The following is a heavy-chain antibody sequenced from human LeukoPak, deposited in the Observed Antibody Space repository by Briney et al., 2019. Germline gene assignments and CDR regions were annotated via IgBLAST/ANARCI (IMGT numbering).Heavy chain of an antibody. D-gene: IGHD2-2*02. CDR2: ISSSSSYI. Sequence: PGGSLRLSCAASGFTFSSYSMNWVRQAPGKGLEWVSSISSSSSYIYYADSVKGRFTISRDNAKNSLYLQMNSLRAEDTAVYYCAREGYCSSTSCYKNAFDIWGQGTMVTVSS. J-gene: IGHJ3*02. CDR3: AREGYCSSTSCYKNAFDI. V-gene: IGHV3-21*01. CDR1: GFTFSSYS.